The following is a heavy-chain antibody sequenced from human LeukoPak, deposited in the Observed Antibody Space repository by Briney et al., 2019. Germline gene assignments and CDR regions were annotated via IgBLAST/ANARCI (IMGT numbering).Heavy chain of an antibody. Sequence: GGSLRLSCAASGFIFSSYAMSWVRQAPGKGLEWVSAISGSGGSTYYADSVKGRFTISRDNSKNTLYLQMNSLRAEDTAVYYCAKDQNYYDSSGYYNYWGQGTLVTVSS. D-gene: IGHD3-22*01. CDR1: GFIFSSYA. CDR3: AKDQNYYDSSGYYNY. J-gene: IGHJ4*02. CDR2: ISGSGGST. V-gene: IGHV3-23*01.